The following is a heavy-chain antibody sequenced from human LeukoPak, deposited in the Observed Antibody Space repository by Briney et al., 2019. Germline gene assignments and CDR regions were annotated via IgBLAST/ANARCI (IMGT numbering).Heavy chain of an antibody. D-gene: IGHD6-19*01. Sequence: GGSLRLSCAASGFTFSSYWMHWVRQAPGKGLVWVSRINSDGSSTSYADSVKGRFTISRDNAKNTLYLQMNSLRAEDTAVYYCARGVGSGWYYYFDYWGQGTLVTVSS. V-gene: IGHV3-74*01. CDR2: INSDGSST. J-gene: IGHJ4*02. CDR1: GFTFSSYW. CDR3: ARGVGSGWYYYFDY.